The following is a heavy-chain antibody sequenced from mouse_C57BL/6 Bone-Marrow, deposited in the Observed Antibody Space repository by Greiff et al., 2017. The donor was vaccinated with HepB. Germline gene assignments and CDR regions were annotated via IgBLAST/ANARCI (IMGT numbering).Heavy chain of an antibody. J-gene: IGHJ4*01. V-gene: IGHV1-55*01. D-gene: IGHD2-3*01. CDR3: ARANEGYSYYYAMDY. Sequence: VQLQQPGAELVKPGASVKMSCKASGYTFTSYWITWVKQRPGQGLEWIGDIYPGSGSTNYNEKFKSKATLTVDTSSSTAYMQHSSLTSEDSAVYYGARANEGYSYYYAMDYWGQGTSVTVSS. CDR2: IYPGSGST. CDR1: GYTFTSYW.